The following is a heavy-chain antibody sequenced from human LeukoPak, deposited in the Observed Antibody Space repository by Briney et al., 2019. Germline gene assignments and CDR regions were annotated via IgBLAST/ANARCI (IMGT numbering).Heavy chain of an antibody. CDR2: INPNSGGT. CDR1: GYTFTGYY. V-gene: IGHV1-2*02. J-gene: IGHJ4*02. CDR3: ARGLYSYGHFDY. Sequence: GASVKVSCKASGYTFTGYYMHWVRQAPGPGLEWMGWINPNSGGTNYAQKFQGRVTMTRNTSISTAYMELSRLRSDDTAVYYCARGLYSYGHFDYWGQGTLVTVSS. D-gene: IGHD5-18*01.